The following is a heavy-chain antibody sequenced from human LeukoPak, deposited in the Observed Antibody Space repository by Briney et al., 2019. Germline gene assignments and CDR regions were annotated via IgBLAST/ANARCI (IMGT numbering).Heavy chain of an antibody. CDR2: INPNSGGT. Sequence: ASVKVSCKASGYSFTDKYMHWVRQTPGQGLEWMGWINPNSGGTNYAQKFQGRVTMTTDTSMSTAYMELSRLTSDDTAVYYCARAGGRSWFDPWGQGTLVTVSS. CDR1: GYSFTDKY. V-gene: IGHV1-2*02. CDR3: ARAGGRSWFDP. J-gene: IGHJ5*02.